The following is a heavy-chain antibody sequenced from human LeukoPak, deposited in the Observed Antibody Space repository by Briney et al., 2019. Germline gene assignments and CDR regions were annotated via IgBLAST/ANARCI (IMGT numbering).Heavy chain of an antibody. J-gene: IGHJ4*02. CDR3: ARDGGYDFWSGYHRPDY. V-gene: IGHV1-46*01. CDR1: GYTFTSYY. Sequence: EASMKVSCKASGYTFTSYYMHWVRQAPGQGLEWMGIINPSGGSTSYAQKFQGRVTMTRDTSTSTVYMELSSLRSEDTAVYYCARDGGYDFWSGYHRPDYWGQGTLVTVSS. D-gene: IGHD3-3*01. CDR2: INPSGGST.